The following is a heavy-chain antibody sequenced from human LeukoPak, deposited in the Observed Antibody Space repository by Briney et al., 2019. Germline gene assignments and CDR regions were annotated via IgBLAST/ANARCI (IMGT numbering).Heavy chain of an antibody. CDR1: GGSISSYY. CDR2: IYYSGST. D-gene: IGHD4-23*01. J-gene: IGHJ4*02. CDR3: ARETTVGYFDY. V-gene: IGHV4-59*13. Sequence: PSETLSLTCTVSGGSISSYYWSWIRQPPGKGLEWIGYIYYSGSTNYNPSLKSPVTISVDTSKNQFSLKLSSVTAADTALYYCARETTVGYFDYWGQGTLVTVSS.